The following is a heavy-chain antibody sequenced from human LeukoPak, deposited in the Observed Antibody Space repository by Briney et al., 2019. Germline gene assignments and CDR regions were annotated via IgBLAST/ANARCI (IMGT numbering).Heavy chain of an antibody. Sequence: SETLSLTCTVSGGSISSYFWSWIRQPPGKGLEWIGEINHSGSTNYNPSLKSRVTISVDTSKNQFSLKLSSVTAADTAVYYCARATVTTGGRWFDPWGQGTLVTVSS. CDR1: GGSISSYF. V-gene: IGHV4-34*01. D-gene: IGHD4-17*01. CDR3: ARATVTTGGRWFDP. J-gene: IGHJ5*02. CDR2: INHSGST.